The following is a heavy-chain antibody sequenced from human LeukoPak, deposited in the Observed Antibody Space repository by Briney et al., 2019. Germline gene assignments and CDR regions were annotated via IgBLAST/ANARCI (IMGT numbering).Heavy chain of an antibody. Sequence: SETLSLTCTVSGGSISSGSYYWRWIRQPAGKGLEWIGRIYTSGSTNYNPSLKSRVTISVDTSKNQFSPKLSPVTAADTAVYYCAQMGIAARIDYWGQGTLVTVSS. V-gene: IGHV4-61*02. J-gene: IGHJ4*02. CDR1: GGSISSGSYY. CDR2: IYTSGST. D-gene: IGHD6-6*01. CDR3: AQMGIAARIDY.